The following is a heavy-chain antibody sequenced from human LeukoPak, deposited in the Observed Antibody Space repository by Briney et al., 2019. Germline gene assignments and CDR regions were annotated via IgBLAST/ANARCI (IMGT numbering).Heavy chain of an antibody. CDR3: AQHIYGDHEGGYFDS. CDR1: GGSISSYY. CDR2: ISYTGNT. V-gene: IGHV4-59*01. D-gene: IGHD4-17*01. Sequence: SETLSLTCTVSGGSISSYYWSWIRQPPGQGLECIGYISYTGNTNYIPSLKSRVTISVDTSKNQFSLNLTSVTAADTAVYYCAQHIYGDHEGGYFDSWGQGTQVTVSS. J-gene: IGHJ4*02.